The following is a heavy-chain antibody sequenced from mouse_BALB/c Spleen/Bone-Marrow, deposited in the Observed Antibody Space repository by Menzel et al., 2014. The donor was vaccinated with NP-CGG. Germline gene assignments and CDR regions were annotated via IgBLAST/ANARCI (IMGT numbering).Heavy chain of an antibody. Sequence: VQLQQSGAELARPGASVKLSCKASGYTFTSYWMQWVKQRPGQGLEWIGAIYPGDGDTRYTQKFRGKATLTADKSSNTAYMQLSSLTSEDSAVYFCASPYGNYDAMDYWGQGTSGTVSS. V-gene: IGHV1-87*01. D-gene: IGHD2-1*01. CDR2: IYPGDGDT. CDR1: GYTFTSYW. CDR3: ASPYGNYDAMDY. J-gene: IGHJ4*01.